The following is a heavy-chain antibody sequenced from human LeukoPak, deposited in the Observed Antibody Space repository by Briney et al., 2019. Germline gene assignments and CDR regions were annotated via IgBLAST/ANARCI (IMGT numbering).Heavy chain of an antibody. J-gene: IGHJ6*03. CDR3: STFGRVYPYYMLV. CDR1: GFTSSALG. V-gene: IGHV3-7*01. CDR2: IKKDGSEK. D-gene: IGHD3-3*01. Sequence: GGSLRLSPVASGFTSSALGMSWVRRPPGRGLEWVANIKKDGSEKEYVDSVKGRFSIFMDNAKNSVYLQMNSLRAEDTAVYYYSTFGRVYPYYMLVWGKGAAVIVSS.